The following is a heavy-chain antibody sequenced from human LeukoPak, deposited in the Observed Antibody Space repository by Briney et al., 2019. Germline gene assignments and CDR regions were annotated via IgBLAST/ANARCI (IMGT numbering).Heavy chain of an antibody. J-gene: IGHJ4*02. D-gene: IGHD3-10*01. Sequence: GGSLRLSCTGSGFTFGDYAMSWVRQAPGKGLEWVGFIRSKAYGGTTEYAASVKGRFTISRDDSKSIAYLQMKSLKTEDTAVFYCTRGVRFGELSWGYWGQETLVTVSS. V-gene: IGHV3-49*04. CDR2: IRSKAYGGTT. CDR1: GFTFGDYA. CDR3: TRGVRFGELSWGY.